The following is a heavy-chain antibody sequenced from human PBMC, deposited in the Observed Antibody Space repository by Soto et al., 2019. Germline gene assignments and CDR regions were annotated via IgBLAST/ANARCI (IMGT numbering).Heavy chain of an antibody. J-gene: IGHJ3*02. D-gene: IGHD2-2*01. V-gene: IGHV4-30-4*01. CDR3: AREIKETTSVGAFDI. Sequence: QVQLQESGPGLVKPSQTLSLTCTVSGGSISSGDYYWRWIRQPPGKGLEWIGYIYYSGSTYYNPSLKSRVTISVDPSKNQFSLKLSSVPAADTAVYYCAREIKETTSVGAFDIWGQGTMVIVSS. CDR2: IYYSGST. CDR1: GGSISSGDYY.